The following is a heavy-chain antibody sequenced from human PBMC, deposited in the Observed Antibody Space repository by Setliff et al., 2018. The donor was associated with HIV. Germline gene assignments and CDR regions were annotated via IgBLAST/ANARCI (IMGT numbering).Heavy chain of an antibody. CDR3: ARGRGPMGGDAFDV. CDR1: GGSFSGYY. D-gene: IGHD3-10*01. J-gene: IGHJ3*01. CDR2: IDHSGST. Sequence: PSETLSLTCAVYGGSFSGYYWTWIRQPPGKGLEWIGEIDHSGSTNYNPSLKSRITISVDTPKNQFSLKLTSVTAADTTVYYCARGRGPMGGDAFDVWGRGTMVTVSS. V-gene: IGHV4-34*01.